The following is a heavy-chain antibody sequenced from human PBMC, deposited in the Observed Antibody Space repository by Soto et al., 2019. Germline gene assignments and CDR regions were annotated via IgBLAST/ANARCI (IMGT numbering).Heavy chain of an antibody. CDR1: GNTFTNFG. CDR3: ARVIPGAEAWFDP. Sequence: QGQLVQSGAEVKKPGASVKVSCTASGNTFTNFGVTWVRQAPGQGLAWMGWISAYTDDPNYAQKSQGRVTMSIDTSTSTAYLDLRSLTSDDTAVYYCARVIPGAEAWFDPWGQGTLVTVSS. J-gene: IGHJ5*02. CDR2: ISAYTDDP. V-gene: IGHV1-18*01. D-gene: IGHD2-2*01.